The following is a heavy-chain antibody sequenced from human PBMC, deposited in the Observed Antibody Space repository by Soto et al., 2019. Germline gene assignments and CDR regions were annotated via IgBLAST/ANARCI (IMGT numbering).Heavy chain of an antibody. J-gene: IGHJ6*02. CDR1: GFCFSAFT. CDR2: IDTSSRYM. D-gene: IGHD1-20*01. Sequence: EVQLVESGGGLVKPGGSLRLSCAASGFCFSAFTMNWVRQAPGKGLEWVSSIDTSSRYMYYADSVTGRFTISRDIAKKSVYLQMNSLRAEDTAVYYCARETGSYNWNDGLMDVRGQGTTVTVSS. V-gene: IGHV3-21*02. CDR3: ARETGSYNWNDGLMDV.